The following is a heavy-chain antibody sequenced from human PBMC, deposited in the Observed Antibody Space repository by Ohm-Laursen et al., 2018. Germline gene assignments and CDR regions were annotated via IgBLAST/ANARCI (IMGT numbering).Heavy chain of an antibody. CDR3: ARDTIRSAFDI. V-gene: IGHV1-2*02. CDR1: GYTFTGYY. J-gene: IGHJ3*02. D-gene: IGHD2-2*02. CDR2: INPNIGVT. Sequence: GASAKVSCKASGYTFTGYYMHRVRQAPGKGLEWMGWINPNIGVTNHAQKFQGRVTMTRDTSISTAYMELSRLRSDDTAVYCCARDTIRSAFDIWGQGTVVTVSS.